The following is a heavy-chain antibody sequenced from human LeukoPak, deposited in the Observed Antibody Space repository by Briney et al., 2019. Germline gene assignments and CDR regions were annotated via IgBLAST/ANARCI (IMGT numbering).Heavy chain of an antibody. CDR1: GFTFSSYG. Sequence: GGSLRLSCAASGFTFSSYGMHWVRQAPGKGLEWEAVISYDGSNKYYADSVKGRFTISRDNSKNTLYLQMNSLRAEGTAVYYCAKVGSSWGYYFDYWGQGTLVTVSS. J-gene: IGHJ4*02. V-gene: IGHV3-30*18. D-gene: IGHD6-13*01. CDR2: ISYDGSNK. CDR3: AKVGSSWGYYFDY.